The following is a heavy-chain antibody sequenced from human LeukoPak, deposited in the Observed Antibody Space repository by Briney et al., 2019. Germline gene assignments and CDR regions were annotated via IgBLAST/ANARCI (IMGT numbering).Heavy chain of an antibody. V-gene: IGHV4-38-2*01. CDR2: IYHSGHP. D-gene: IGHD6-6*01. CDR1: GYSISRGYN. Sequence: SETLSLTCAVSGYSISRGYNWDWIRQSPGKGLEWIGGIYHSGHPYHNPSLKSRVILLVDTSKNQLSLNLRYVPAADTAVYYCARRRGGSDYVDYWGQGTLVTVSS. CDR3: ARRRGGSDYVDY. J-gene: IGHJ4*02.